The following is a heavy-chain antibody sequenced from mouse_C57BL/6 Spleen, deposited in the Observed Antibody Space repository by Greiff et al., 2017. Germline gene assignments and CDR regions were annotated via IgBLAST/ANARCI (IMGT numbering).Heavy chain of an antibody. D-gene: IGHD4-1*01. Sequence: EVKLVEPEGGLVQPGSSMKLSCTASGFTFSDYYMAWVRQVPEKGLEWVANINYDGSSTYYLDSLKSRFIISRDNAKNIQYLQMSSLKSEDTATYYCARGEGTGTYFGYWGQGTTLTGAS. CDR2: INYDGSST. CDR1: GFTFSDYY. J-gene: IGHJ2*01. V-gene: IGHV5-16*01. CDR3: ARGEGTGTYFGY.